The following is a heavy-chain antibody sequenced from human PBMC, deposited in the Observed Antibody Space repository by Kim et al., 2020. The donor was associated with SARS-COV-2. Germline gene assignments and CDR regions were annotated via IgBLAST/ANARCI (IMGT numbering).Heavy chain of an antibody. V-gene: IGHV1-3*04. CDR3: ASRPGIEVAGFDF. J-gene: IGHJ4*02. CDR2: INTGNGNT. CDR1: GYTFTDSA. D-gene: IGHD6-19*01. Sequence: ASVKVSCKTSGYTFTDSAIYWVRQAPGQRLEWMGWINTGNGNTKYSQKFQGRVTITSDTSATTAYMDLSSLKSEDTAIYYCASRPGIEVAGFDFWGQGTLVIVSS.